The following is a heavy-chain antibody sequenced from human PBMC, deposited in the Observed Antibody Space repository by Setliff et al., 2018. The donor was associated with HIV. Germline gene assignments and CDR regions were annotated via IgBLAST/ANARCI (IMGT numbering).Heavy chain of an antibody. Sequence: GASVKVSCKTSGYTFTNYALNWVRQAPGQGLEWMGWINTNTGNPTYAQGFTGRFVFSLDTSVSTAYLQISSLKAEDSAIYYCARVSDTGVDPQTHRDYWGQGTPVT. J-gene: IGHJ4*02. V-gene: IGHV7-4-1*02. D-gene: IGHD2-21*01. CDR3: ARVSDTGVDPQTHRDY. CDR2: INTNTGNP. CDR1: GYTFTNYA.